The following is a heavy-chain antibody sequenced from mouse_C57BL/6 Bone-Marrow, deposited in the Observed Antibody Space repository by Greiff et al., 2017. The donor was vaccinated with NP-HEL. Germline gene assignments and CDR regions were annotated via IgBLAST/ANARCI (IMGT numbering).Heavy chain of an antibody. Sequence: EVKLQQSGTVLARPGASVKMSCKTSGYTFTSYWMHWVKQRPGQGLEWIGAIYPGNSDTSYNQKFKGKAKLTAVTSASTAYLELSSLTNEDSAVYYCTRWDYYGSSYEGFAYWGQGTLVTVSA. CDR1: GYTFTSYW. V-gene: IGHV1-5*01. J-gene: IGHJ3*01. CDR3: TRWDYYGSSYEGFAY. CDR2: IYPGNSDT. D-gene: IGHD1-1*01.